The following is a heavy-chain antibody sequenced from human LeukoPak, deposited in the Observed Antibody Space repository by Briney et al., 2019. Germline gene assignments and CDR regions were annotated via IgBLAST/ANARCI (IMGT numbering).Heavy chain of an antibody. Sequence: GGSLRLSCAASGFTFSSYSMNWVRQAPGKGLEWVSIIYSGGDTDYADSVKGRFTISRDNSKNTVYLQMNSLRAEDTAVYHCARKSLGIAAAGTFFGSWGQGTLVTVSS. CDR3: ARKSLGIAAAGTFFGS. V-gene: IGHV3-53*01. D-gene: IGHD6-13*01. CDR1: GFTFSSYS. J-gene: IGHJ5*02. CDR2: IYSGGDT.